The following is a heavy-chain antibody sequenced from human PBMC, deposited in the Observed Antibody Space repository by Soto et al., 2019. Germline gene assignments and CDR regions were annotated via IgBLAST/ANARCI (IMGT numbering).Heavy chain of an antibody. D-gene: IGHD6-25*01. CDR1: GFIDSTYW. CDR3: ARDRGRLFDI. CDR2: ISNDGRTP. V-gene: IGHV3-74*01. J-gene: IGHJ3*02. Sequence: PWWSLRLSGASCGFIDSTYWRECVRQAPGKGLVWVSQISNDGRTPEYADSVRGRFTVSRDNVKDTVYLQMNNLRAEDTAVYYCARDRGRLFDIWGQGTMVTVS.